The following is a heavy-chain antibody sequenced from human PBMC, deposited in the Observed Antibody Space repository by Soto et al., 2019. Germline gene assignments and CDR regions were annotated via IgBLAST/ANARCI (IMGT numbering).Heavy chain of an antibody. CDR1: GGSISSYY. J-gene: IGHJ6*02. D-gene: IGHD1-26*01. CDR2: IYYSGST. Sequence: SETLSLTCTVSGGSISSYYWSWIRQPPGKGLEWIGYIYYSGSTNYNPSLKSRVTISVDTSKNQFSLKLSSVTAADTAVYYCARDRIVGAMHYYYYYGMDVWGQGTTVTISS. V-gene: IGHV4-59*01. CDR3: ARDRIVGAMHYYYYYGMDV.